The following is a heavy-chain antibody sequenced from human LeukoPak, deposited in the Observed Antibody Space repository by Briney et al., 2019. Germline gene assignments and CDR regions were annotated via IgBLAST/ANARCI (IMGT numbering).Heavy chain of an antibody. D-gene: IGHD3-22*01. CDR2: ISYDGSNK. CDR3: ARRNHYESKEIDY. CDR1: GFTFSTYA. J-gene: IGHJ4*02. Sequence: GGSLRLSCAASGFTFSTYAMHWVRQAPAQGLDWVALISYDGSNKNYADSVKGRFTISRDNSKNTLYLQMNSLGAEDTAVYYCARRNHYESKEIDYWGQGTLVTVSS. V-gene: IGHV3-30*04.